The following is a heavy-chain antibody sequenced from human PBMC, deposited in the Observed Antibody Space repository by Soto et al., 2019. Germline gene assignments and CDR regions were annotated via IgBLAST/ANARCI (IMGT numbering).Heavy chain of an antibody. CDR3: AKDRSSGWYGEPNWFDP. J-gene: IGHJ5*02. CDR2: ISYDGSNK. D-gene: IGHD6-19*01. V-gene: IGHV3-30*18. CDR1: GFTFSSYG. Sequence: QVQLVESGGGVVQPGRSLRLSCAASGFTFSSYGMHWVRQAPGKGLEWVAVISYDGSNKYYADPVKGRFTISRDNSKNTLYLQMNSLRAEDTAVYYCAKDRSSGWYGEPNWFDPWGQGTLVTVSS.